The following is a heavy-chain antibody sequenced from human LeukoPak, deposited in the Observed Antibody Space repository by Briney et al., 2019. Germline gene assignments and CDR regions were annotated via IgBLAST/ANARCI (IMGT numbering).Heavy chain of an antibody. CDR2: INHSGST. CDR1: GGSFSGYY. J-gene: IGHJ4*02. V-gene: IGHV4-34*01. CDR3: ARVSGDYYDSSGYNY. D-gene: IGHD3-22*01. Sequence: SETLSLTCAVYGGSFSGYYWSWIRQPPGKGLEWIGEINHSGSTNYNPSLKSRVTMSVDTSKNQFSLKLSSVTAADTAVYYCARVSGDYYDSSGYNYWGQGTLVTVSS.